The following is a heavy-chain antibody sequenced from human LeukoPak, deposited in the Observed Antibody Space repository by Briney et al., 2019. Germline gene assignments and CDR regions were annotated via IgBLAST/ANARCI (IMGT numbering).Heavy chain of an antibody. CDR3: ARDRGSGWYLFDY. D-gene: IGHD6-19*01. Sequence: PGGSLRLSCAASGFTFSSYAMHWVRQAPGKGLEWVAVISYDGSNKYYADSVRGRFTISRDNSKNTLYLQMNSLRAEDTAVYYCARDRGSGWYLFDYWGQGTLVTVSS. CDR1: GFTFSSYA. CDR2: ISYDGSNK. V-gene: IGHV3-30*04. J-gene: IGHJ4*02.